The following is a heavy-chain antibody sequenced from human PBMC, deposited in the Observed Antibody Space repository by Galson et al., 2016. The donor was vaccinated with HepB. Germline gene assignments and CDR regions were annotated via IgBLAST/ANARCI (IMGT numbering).Heavy chain of an antibody. CDR3: AKGGYYDFWTDYFIGY. V-gene: IGHV3-23*01. CDR2: ISDSGLTT. J-gene: IGHJ4*02. D-gene: IGHD3/OR15-3a*01. CDR1: GFTFRNCV. Sequence: SLRLSCAASGFTFRNCVMNWVRQAPGKGLEWVSSISDSGLTTHYADSVKGRFTSSRDNSKNTLYLQMNSLRAEDTAVYYCAKGGYYDFWTDYFIGYWGQGTLVTVSS.